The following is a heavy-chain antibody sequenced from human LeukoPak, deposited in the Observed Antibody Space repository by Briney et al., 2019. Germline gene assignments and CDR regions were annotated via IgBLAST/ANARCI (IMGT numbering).Heavy chain of an antibody. J-gene: IGHJ5*02. D-gene: IGHD1-26*01. Sequence: PSETLSLTCAVYGGSFSGYYWSWIRQPPGKGLEWIGEINHSGSTNYNPSLKSRVTTSVDTSKNQFSLKLSSVTAADTAVYYCARGRGSGSYYGNWFDPWGQGTLVTVSS. CDR3: ARGRGSGSYYGNWFDP. CDR2: INHSGST. V-gene: IGHV4-34*01. CDR1: GGSFSGYY.